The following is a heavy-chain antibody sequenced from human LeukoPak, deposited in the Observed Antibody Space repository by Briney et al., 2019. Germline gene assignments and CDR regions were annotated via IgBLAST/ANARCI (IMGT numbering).Heavy chain of an antibody. J-gene: IGHJ4*02. Sequence: TSETLSLTCTVSGGSISNYYWSWIRQPAGKGLEWIGRISSSGNTDYNPSLKSRLTMSVDMSKNQFSLKLNSVTAADTAVYYCAREGRSPTPGYWGQGTLVTVSS. V-gene: IGHV4-4*07. CDR3: AREGRSPTPGY. CDR2: ISSSGNT. D-gene: IGHD2-15*01. CDR1: GGSISNYY.